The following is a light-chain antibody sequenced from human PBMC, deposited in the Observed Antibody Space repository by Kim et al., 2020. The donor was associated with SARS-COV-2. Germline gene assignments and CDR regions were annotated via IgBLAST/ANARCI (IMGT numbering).Light chain of an antibody. CDR2: RDS. J-gene: IGLJ2*01. CDR3: QVWDSSTVV. Sequence: SWARGQTARITCGGNNIGSKNVHWYQQKPGQAPVLVIYRDSNRPSGIPERFSGSNSGNTATLTISRAQAGDEADYYCQVWDSSTVVFGGGTQLTVL. CDR1: NIGSKN. V-gene: IGLV3-9*01.